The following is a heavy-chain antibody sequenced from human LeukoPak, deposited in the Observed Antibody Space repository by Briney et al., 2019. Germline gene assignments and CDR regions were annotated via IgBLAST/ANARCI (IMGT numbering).Heavy chain of an antibody. CDR1: GFTFSSYE. J-gene: IGHJ4*02. CDR3: ARRGAVAGTEDY. D-gene: IGHD6-19*01. Sequence: PGGSLRLSCAASGFTFSSYEMNWVRQAPGKGLEWVSYISSSGSTIHYADSVKGRFTISRDNAKNSLYLQMNSLRAEDTAVYYCARRGAVAGTEDYWGQGTLVTVSS. V-gene: IGHV3-48*03. CDR2: ISSSGSTI.